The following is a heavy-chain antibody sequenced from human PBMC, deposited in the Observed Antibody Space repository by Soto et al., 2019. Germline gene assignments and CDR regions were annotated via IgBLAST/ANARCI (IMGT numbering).Heavy chain of an antibody. V-gene: IGHV1-69*01. Sequence: QVQLVQSGAEVKKPGSSVKVSCKASGGTFSSYAISWVRQAPGQGLEWMGGIIPIFGTANYAQKFQGSVTITASESKRTDYLELSSLRTEETAVYYCERLLCGYSSSWLSLVFDNWGQGPMVTVSS. CDR1: GGTFSSYA. D-gene: IGHD6-13*01. J-gene: IGHJ4*02. CDR2: IIPIFGTA. CDR3: ERLLCGYSSSWLSLVFDN.